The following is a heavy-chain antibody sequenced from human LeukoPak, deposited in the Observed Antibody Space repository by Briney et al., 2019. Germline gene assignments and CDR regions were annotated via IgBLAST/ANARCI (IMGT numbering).Heavy chain of an antibody. J-gene: IGHJ4*02. CDR3: ARGIGSGSSSLDY. V-gene: IGHV1-2*02. CDR2: INPNSGGT. Sequence: ASAKVSCKASGYTFTGYYMHWVRQAPGQGLEWMGWINPNSGGTNYAQKFQGRVTMTRDTSISTAYMELSRLRSDDTAVYYCARGIGSGSSSLDYWGQGTLVTVSS. D-gene: IGHD6-13*01. CDR1: GYTFTGYY.